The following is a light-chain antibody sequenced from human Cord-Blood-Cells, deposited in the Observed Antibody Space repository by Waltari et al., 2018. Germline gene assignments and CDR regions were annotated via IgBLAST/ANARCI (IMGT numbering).Light chain of an antibody. CDR2: YAS. J-gene: IGKJ2*03. V-gene: IGKV3-11*01. CDR1: QSVISY. CDR3: QQRSNWYS. Sequence: ELVFTQSPATLSLSPGERATLSCSASQSVISYLAWYQQKPGQAPRFLIYYASTRATGMPDRFSGSGSGTDFTLTISSLEAEDCAVYYCQQRSNWYSFGQGTKLEIK.